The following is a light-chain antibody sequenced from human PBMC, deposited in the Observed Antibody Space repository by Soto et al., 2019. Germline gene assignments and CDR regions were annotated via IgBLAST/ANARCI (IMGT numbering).Light chain of an antibody. CDR3: QQYSSYPYT. CDR1: QSISSW. Sequence: DIQMTQSPSTLSASVGDRVTITCRASQSISSWLAWYQQKPGKAPKLLIYKASSLESGVPSRFSGSGSGTEFTLTISSLQPYDFATYYCQQYSSYPYTFRQGTKLEIK. V-gene: IGKV1-5*03. CDR2: KAS. J-gene: IGKJ2*01.